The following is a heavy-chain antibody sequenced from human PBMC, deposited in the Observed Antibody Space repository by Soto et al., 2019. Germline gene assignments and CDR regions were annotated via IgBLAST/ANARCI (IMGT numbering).Heavy chain of an antibody. CDR3: ARGESSSRNWFDP. D-gene: IGHD6-6*01. Sequence: PSETLSLTCAVYGGSFSGYYWSWIRQPPGKGLEWIGEINHSGSTNYNPSLKSRVTISVDTSKNQFSLKLSSVTAADTAVYYCARGESSSRNWFDPWGQGTLVTVSS. CDR2: INHSGST. J-gene: IGHJ5*02. CDR1: GGSFSGYY. V-gene: IGHV4-34*01.